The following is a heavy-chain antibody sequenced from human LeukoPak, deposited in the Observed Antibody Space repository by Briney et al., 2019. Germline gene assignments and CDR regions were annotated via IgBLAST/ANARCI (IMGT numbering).Heavy chain of an antibody. D-gene: IGHD4-17*01. Sequence: GGSLRLSCAASAFTFSRYGMHWVRQAPGKGLEWVAFIRYDGSNKYYADSVKGRFTISRDNSKNTLYLQMNSLRAEDTAVYYCAKEIWPTVTTPGWTYFNYWGQGALVTVSS. CDR2: IRYDGSNK. J-gene: IGHJ4*02. CDR3: AKEIWPTVTTPGWTYFNY. CDR1: AFTFSRYG. V-gene: IGHV3-30*02.